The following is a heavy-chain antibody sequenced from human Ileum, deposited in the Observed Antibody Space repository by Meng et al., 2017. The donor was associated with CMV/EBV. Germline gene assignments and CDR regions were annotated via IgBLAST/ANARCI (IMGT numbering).Heavy chain of an antibody. CDR2: IYWDDDK. CDR1: GFSLSASGVG. D-gene: IGHD3-22*01. CDR3: AHSSDYYDSSGELDY. Sequence: QITLKEPCPSLVKPTQTLTLTCTFSGFSLSASGVGVGWIRQPPGRALEWLALIYWDDDKRYSPSLKSRLTITKDTSNNQVVLIMTNMDPVDTATYYCAHSSDYYDSSGELDYWGQGTLVTVSS. V-gene: IGHV2-5*02. J-gene: IGHJ4*02.